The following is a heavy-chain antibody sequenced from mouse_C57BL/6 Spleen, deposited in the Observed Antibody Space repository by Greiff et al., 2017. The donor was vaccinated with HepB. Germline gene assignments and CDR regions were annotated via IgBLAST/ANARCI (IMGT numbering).Heavy chain of an antibody. D-gene: IGHD1-1*01. Sequence: EVQLVESGGGLVKPGGSLKLSCAASGFTFSSYAMSWVRQTPEKRLEWVATISDGGSYTYYPDNVKGRFTISRDNAKNNLYLQMSHLKSEDTAMYYCARDIYYGSSPYYFDYWGQGTTLTVSS. J-gene: IGHJ2*01. CDR1: GFTFSSYA. CDR3: ARDIYYGSSPYYFDY. V-gene: IGHV5-4*01. CDR2: ISDGGSYT.